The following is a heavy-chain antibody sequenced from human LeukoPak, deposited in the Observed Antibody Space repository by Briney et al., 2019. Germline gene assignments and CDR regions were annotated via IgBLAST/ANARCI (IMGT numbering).Heavy chain of an antibody. D-gene: IGHD2-15*01. J-gene: IGHJ5*02. CDR3: AREGGGSNWFDP. CDR2: ISSSSSYT. CDR1: GFTFSAYA. V-gene: IGHV3-11*05. Sequence: GGSLRLSCEASGFTFSAYAMTWVRQAPGKGLEWVSYISSSSSYTNYADSVKGRFTISRDNAENSLYLQMNSLRAEDTAVYYCAREGGGSNWFDPWGRGTLVTVSS.